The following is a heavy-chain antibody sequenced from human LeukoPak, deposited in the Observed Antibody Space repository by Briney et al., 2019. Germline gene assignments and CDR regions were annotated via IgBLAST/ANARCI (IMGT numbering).Heavy chain of an antibody. Sequence: GGSLRLSCAASGFTFSSYAMSWVRQAPGKGLEWVAFIRYDGGNKYYADSVKGRFTISRDNSKNTLYLQMNSLRAEDTAVYYCAKIASPYDFWSGYSYWGQGTLVTVSS. CDR1: GFTFSSYA. CDR3: AKIASPYDFWSGYSY. CDR2: IRYDGGNK. J-gene: IGHJ4*02. D-gene: IGHD3-3*01. V-gene: IGHV3-30*02.